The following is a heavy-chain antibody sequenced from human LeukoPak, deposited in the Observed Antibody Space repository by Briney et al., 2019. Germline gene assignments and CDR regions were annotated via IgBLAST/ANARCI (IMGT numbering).Heavy chain of an antibody. Sequence: ASVKVSCKASGYTFTGNYMHWVRQAPGQGLEWMGWINPNSGGTNYAQKFQGRVTMTEDTSTDTAYMELSSLRSEDTAVYYCATDVFSTTVVTPWDYWGQGTLVTVSS. CDR2: INPNSGGT. CDR1: GYTFTGNY. D-gene: IGHD4-23*01. J-gene: IGHJ4*02. V-gene: IGHV1-2*02. CDR3: ATDVFSTTVVTPWDY.